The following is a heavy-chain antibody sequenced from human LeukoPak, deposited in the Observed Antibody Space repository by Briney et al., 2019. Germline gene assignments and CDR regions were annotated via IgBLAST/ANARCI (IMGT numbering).Heavy chain of an antibody. Sequence: GESLKIPCKGSGYSFTSYWFGWGRQMPGKGLEWMGIIYPYDCGTRYSPSFQGQGPLSADKSTSTAYLQWSSLKASDTAMYYCARHPLLYYDRHYCYYYYMDVWGKGTTVTVSS. D-gene: IGHD3-22*01. CDR3: ARHPLLYYDRHYCYYYYMDV. CDR1: GYSFTSYW. V-gene: IGHV5-51*01. CDR2: IYPYDCGT. J-gene: IGHJ6*03.